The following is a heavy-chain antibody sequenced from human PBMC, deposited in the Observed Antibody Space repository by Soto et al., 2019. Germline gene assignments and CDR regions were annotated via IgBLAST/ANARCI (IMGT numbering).Heavy chain of an antibody. CDR1: GGSISSSGHY. Sequence: QLQLQESGPVLVKPSETLSLTCTVSGGSISSSGHYWGWIRQPPGKGLEWIGSMYYRGSSYYNPSLKSRVTISVDTSKNQFSLKLNSVTAADTAVYYCATYGSGWYFDYWGQGTLVTVAS. J-gene: IGHJ4*02. CDR2: MYYRGSS. D-gene: IGHD6-25*01. V-gene: IGHV4-39*01. CDR3: ATYGSGWYFDY.